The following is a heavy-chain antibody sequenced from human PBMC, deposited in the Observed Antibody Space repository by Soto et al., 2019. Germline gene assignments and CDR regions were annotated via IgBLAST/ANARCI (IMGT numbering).Heavy chain of an antibody. J-gene: IGHJ6*02. V-gene: IGHV1-69*13. D-gene: IGHD2-15*01. CDR3: ARVGYCSGGSCYSGGYYGMDV. CDR1: GGTFSSYA. Sequence: ASVKVSCKASGGTFSSYAISWVRQAPGQGLEWMGGIIPIFGTANYAQKFQGRVTITADESTSTAYMELSNLRSEDTAVYYCARVGYCSGGSCYSGGYYGMDVWGQGTTVTVSS. CDR2: IIPIFGTA.